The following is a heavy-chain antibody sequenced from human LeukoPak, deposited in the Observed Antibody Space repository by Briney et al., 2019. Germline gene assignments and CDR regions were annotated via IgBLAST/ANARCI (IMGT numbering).Heavy chain of an antibody. J-gene: IGHJ4*02. D-gene: IGHD3-16*01. CDR3: ARQRSALALFYFDH. V-gene: IGHV4-39*01. CDR2: VYYSGST. CDR1: GGSIGNTNDY. Sequence: SETLSLTCTVSGGSIGNTNDYWGWIRQPPGKGLEWIGSVYYSGSTYYNPSLKSRVTIFVDTSKKQISLKLSSVTAADTAVYYCARQRSALALFYFDHWGQGTLVTVSS.